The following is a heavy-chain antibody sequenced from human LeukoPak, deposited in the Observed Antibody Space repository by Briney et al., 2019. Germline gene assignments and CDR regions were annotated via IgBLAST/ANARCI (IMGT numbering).Heavy chain of an antibody. CDR2: ISGSGGST. CDR1: GFTFSSYA. J-gene: IGHJ4*02. D-gene: IGHD2-2*01. CDR3: AKARRAVVSIVVVPAALDY. V-gene: IGHV3-23*01. Sequence: PGGSLRLSCAASGFTFSSYAMSWVRQAPGKGLEWVSAISGSGGSTYYADSVKGRFTISRDNSKNTLYLQMNSLRAEDTAVYYCAKARRAVVSIVVVPAALDYWGQGTLVTVSS.